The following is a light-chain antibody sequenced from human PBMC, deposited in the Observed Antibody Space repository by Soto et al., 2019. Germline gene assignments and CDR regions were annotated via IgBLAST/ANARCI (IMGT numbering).Light chain of an antibody. CDR3: QSYDSSLSGGV. V-gene: IGLV1-40*01. J-gene: IGLJ3*02. CDR1: TSNIGAGYD. Sequence: QSVLTQPPSVSGAPGPRVTISCTGSTSNIGAGYDVHWYQQLPGRAPKLLIYGNSNRTSGVPDRFSGSKSGTSASLAITGLQAEDKADYYSQSYDSSLSGGVFGGGTKLTVL. CDR2: GNS.